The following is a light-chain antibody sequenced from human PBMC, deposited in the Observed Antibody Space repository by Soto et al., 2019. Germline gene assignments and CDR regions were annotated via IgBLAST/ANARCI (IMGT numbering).Light chain of an antibody. J-gene: IGLJ1*01. CDR3: QVWDSFSDPHV. CDR2: DDS. V-gene: IGLV3-21*02. Sequence: SYVLTQPPSVSVALGQTARIPCGGDNIGSRNVHWYQQRPGQAPVLAVYDDSDRPSGIPERFSGSTSGNTATLTVSRVEAGEEDDYYCQVWDSFSDPHVFGIGTKLTVL. CDR1: NIGSRN.